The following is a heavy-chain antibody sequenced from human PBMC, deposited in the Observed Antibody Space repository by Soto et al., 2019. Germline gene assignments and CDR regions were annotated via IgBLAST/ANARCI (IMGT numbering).Heavy chain of an antibody. CDR3: ARYHYGSAGTTNWFDP. CDR1: GGSFSGYY. V-gene: IGHV4-34*01. J-gene: IGHJ5*02. D-gene: IGHD3-10*01. CDR2: INHSGST. Sequence: PSETLSLTCAVYGGSFSGYYWSWIRQPPGKGLEWIGEINHSGSTNFNPSLKSRVTISVDTSKNQFSLKLSSVTAADTAVYYCARYHYGSAGTTNWFDPWSQGTLVTVSS.